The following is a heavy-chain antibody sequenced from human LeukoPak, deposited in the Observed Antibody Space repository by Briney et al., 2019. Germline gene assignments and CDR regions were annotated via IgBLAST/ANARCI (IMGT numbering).Heavy chain of an antibody. V-gene: IGHV3-66*01. CDR3: ARVVVAVAGTHFDY. J-gene: IGHJ4*02. CDR2: MYSGGST. Sequence: GGSMTLSCAASGFTFSSYAMSWVRQAPGKGLEWVSVMYSGGSTSYAGSVRGRLTIYRDNSKDTLYLQMNSLRAEDTAVYYCARVVVAVAGTHFDYWGQGTLVTVSS. D-gene: IGHD6-19*01. CDR1: GFTFSSYA.